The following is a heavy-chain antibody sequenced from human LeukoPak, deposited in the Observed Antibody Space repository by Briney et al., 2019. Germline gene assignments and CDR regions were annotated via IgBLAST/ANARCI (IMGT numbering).Heavy chain of an antibody. V-gene: IGHV4-34*01. CDR1: GGSFSGYY. Sequence: KPSETLSLTCAVYGGSFSGYYWSWIRQPPGKGLEWIGEINHSGSTNYNPSLKSRVTISVDTSKNQFSLKLSSVTAADTAVYYCARGPSGYSGYEFDYWGQGTLVTVSS. J-gene: IGHJ4*02. CDR2: INHSGST. CDR3: ARGPSGYSGYEFDY. D-gene: IGHD5-12*01.